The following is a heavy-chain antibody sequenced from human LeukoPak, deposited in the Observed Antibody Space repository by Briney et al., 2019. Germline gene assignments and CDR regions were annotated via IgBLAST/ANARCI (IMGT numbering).Heavy chain of an antibody. D-gene: IGHD4-17*01. CDR3: AKDWAVTPRRGDAFDI. CDR2: ISGDGSAT. Sequence: GGSLRLSCAASGFTFDDYAMHWVRQAPGKGLEWVSLISGDGSATYYADSVKGRFTISRDNSKNSLYVQMNSLRTEDAALYYCAKDWAVTPRRGDAFDIWGQGTMVTVSS. J-gene: IGHJ3*02. CDR1: GFTFDDYA. V-gene: IGHV3-43*02.